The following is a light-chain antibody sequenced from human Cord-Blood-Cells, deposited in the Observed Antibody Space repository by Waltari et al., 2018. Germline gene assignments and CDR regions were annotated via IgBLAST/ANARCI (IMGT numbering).Light chain of an antibody. J-gene: IGKJ4*01. Sequence: IVLTQSPGTLSLSPGERAPLSCRASQSVSRSYLAWYQQKPGQAPRLLIYGASSRATGIPDRFSGSGSGTDFTLTISRLEPEDFAVYYWQQYGSSPPLTFGGGTKVEIK. V-gene: IGKV3-20*01. CDR2: GAS. CDR1: QSVSRSY. CDR3: QQYGSSPPLT.